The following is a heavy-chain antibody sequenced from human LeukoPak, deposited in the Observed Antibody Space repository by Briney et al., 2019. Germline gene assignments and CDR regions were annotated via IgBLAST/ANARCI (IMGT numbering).Heavy chain of an antibody. J-gene: IGHJ4*02. CDR3: ARLPAAGTKTDY. V-gene: IGHV1-8*01. Sequence: ASVKVSCTASGYTFTSYDIHWVRQATGQGLEWMGWMNPNSGNTGYAQKFQGRVTMTRNTSISTAYMELSSLRSEDTAVYYCARLPAAGTKTDYWGQGTLVTVSS. CDR1: GYTFTSYD. CDR2: MNPNSGNT. D-gene: IGHD6-13*01.